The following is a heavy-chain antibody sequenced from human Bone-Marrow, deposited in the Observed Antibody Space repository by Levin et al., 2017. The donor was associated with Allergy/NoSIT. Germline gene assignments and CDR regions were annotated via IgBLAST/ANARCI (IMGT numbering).Heavy chain of an antibody. V-gene: IGHV4-59*01. Sequence: SQTLSLTCTVSGGSIINDYWSWLRPPPGKRLEWIGYIHYTGSTNYNPSLQSRVTILVDTSKNQFSLKLSSVTAADPAVYYCACERPSSKYLVYWGPGTLVTVFS. CDR1: GGSIINDY. CDR2: IHYTGST. CDR3: ACERPSSKYLVY. D-gene: IGHD2-2*01. J-gene: IGHJ4*02.